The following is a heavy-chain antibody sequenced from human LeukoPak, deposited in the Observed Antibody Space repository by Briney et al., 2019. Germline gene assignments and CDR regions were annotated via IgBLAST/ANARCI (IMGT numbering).Heavy chain of an antibody. CDR2: IYYSGTT. J-gene: IGHJ4*02. CDR1: GGSISSYY. CDR3: AIGYIRGPDY. V-gene: IGHV4-59*01. D-gene: IGHD6-19*01. Sequence: SETLSLTCTVSGGSISSYYWSWIRQPPGKGLEWIGYIYYSGTTNYNPSLKSRVTISVDTSKNQLSLKLSFVTAADTAVYYWAIGYIRGPDYCGQGTLVTVSS.